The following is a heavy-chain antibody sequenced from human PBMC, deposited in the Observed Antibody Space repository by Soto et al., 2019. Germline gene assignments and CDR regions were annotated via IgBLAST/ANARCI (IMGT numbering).Heavy chain of an antibody. CDR2: IYPGDSDT. CDR3: ARGTDYYYYYYGMDV. J-gene: IGHJ6*02. CDR1: GYSFTSYW. V-gene: IGHV5-51*01. D-gene: IGHD5-12*01. Sequence: GESLKISCKGSGYSFTSYWIGWMRQMPGKGLEWMGIIYPGDSDTRYSPSFQGQVTISADKSISTAYLQWSSLKASDTAVYYCARGTDYYYYYYGMDVWGQGTTVTVSS.